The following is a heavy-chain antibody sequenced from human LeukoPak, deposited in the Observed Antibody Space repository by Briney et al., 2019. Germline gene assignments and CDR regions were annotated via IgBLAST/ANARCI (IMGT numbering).Heavy chain of an antibody. Sequence: ASVKVSCKVSGYSLTESFMHWVRQAPGKGLEWMGGFDPEDGETIYAQKFQGRVTMTEDTSTDTAYMELGSLRSEDTAVYYCAADRVLMLFGELSGALDIWGQGTMVTVSS. D-gene: IGHD3-10*01. V-gene: IGHV1-24*01. J-gene: IGHJ3*02. CDR1: GYSLTESF. CDR2: FDPEDGET. CDR3: AADRVLMLFGELSGALDI.